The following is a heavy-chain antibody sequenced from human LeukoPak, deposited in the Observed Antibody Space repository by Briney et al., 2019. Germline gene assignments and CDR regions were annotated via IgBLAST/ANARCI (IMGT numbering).Heavy chain of an antibody. J-gene: IGHJ4*02. CDR1: GFTVSSNY. V-gene: IGHV3-66*01. CDR2: IYSGGST. Sequence: GGSLRLSCAASGFTVSSNYMSWVRQAPGKGLEWVSVIYSGGSTYYADSVKGRSTISRDNSKNTLYLQMNSLRAEDTAVYYCAKALSSGTAAGSRFDYWGQGTLVTVSS. D-gene: IGHD6-13*01. CDR3: AKALSSGTAAGSRFDY.